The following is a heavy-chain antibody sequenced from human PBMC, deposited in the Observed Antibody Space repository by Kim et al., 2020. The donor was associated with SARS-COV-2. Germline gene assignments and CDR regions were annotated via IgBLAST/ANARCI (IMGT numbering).Heavy chain of an antibody. Sequence: GGITYYAHSVKGRFTISRDNSKYTLYLQMNSLRAEDTAVYYCARGASGPWGQGTLVTVSS. J-gene: IGHJ5*02. V-gene: IGHV3-53*01. CDR3: ARGASGP. CDR2: GGIT. D-gene: IGHD3-10*01.